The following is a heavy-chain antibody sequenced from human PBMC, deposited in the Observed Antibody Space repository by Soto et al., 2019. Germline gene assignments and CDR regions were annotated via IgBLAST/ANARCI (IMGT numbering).Heavy chain of an antibody. J-gene: IGHJ6*02. Sequence: ASVKVSCKASGGTFSSYAIIWVRQAPGQGLEWMGSVIPVFDTSNHAQRFQGRVTTTADESTNTAYMELSSLTSVTAADTAVYFCARDYRTPSGGMDVWGQGTTVTVSS. CDR1: GGTFSSYA. V-gene: IGHV1-69*13. CDR2: VIPVFDTS. D-gene: IGHD3-16*02. CDR3: ARDYRTPSGGMDV.